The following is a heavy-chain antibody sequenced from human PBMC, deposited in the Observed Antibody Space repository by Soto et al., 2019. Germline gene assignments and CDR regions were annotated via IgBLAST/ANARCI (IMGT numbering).Heavy chain of an antibody. CDR2: ISGYNGNT. Sequence: GASVKVSFKASGYTFTSYGINWVRQAPGQGLEWMGWISGYNGNTNYAQNFQGRVSMTTDTSTSTAYMELRSLRSDDTAVYFCARDKVWGGFDIWGQGTMVTVSS. CDR1: GYTFTSYG. J-gene: IGHJ3*02. D-gene: IGHD3-16*01. V-gene: IGHV1-18*01. CDR3: ARDKVWGGFDI.